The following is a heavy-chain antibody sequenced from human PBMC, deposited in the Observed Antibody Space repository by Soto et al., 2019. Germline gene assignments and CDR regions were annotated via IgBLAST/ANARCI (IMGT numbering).Heavy chain of an antibody. CDR3: ARPPLYSSGGYFDT. CDR1: GFTFSDHG. CDR2: ISNDAGRT. D-gene: IGHD6-19*01. Sequence: EVQLLESGGGVVQPGGSLRLSCAASGFTFSDHGMTWVRQAPGKGLEWVSSISNDAGRTFYADSVKGRFTVSRDRSTNTLHLQMTSLRAEDTAVYFCARPPLYSSGGYFDTWGQGTLVTVSS. V-gene: IGHV3-23*01. J-gene: IGHJ4*02.